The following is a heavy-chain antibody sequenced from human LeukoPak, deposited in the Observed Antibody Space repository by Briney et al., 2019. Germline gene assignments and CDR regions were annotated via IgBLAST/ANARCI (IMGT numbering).Heavy chain of an antibody. CDR1: GFTFSSYE. CDR3: ARDTVEWNNYGLDV. D-gene: IGHD3-3*01. Sequence: PGGSLRLSCAASGFTFSSYEMNWVRQAPGKGLEWIAYISSSGSLKYHSESVKGRLTISRDNAGNSLYLQMVSLRAEDTAVYYCARDTVEWNNYGLDVWGRGTTVIVPS. V-gene: IGHV3-48*03. CDR2: ISSSGSLK. J-gene: IGHJ6*02.